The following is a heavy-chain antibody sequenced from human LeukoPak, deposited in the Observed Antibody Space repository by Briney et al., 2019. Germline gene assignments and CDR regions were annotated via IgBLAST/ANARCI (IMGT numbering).Heavy chain of an antibody. D-gene: IGHD3-9*01. V-gene: IGHV1-8*01. CDR3: ARGLGLTGYYTNAFDI. Sequence: GASVKVSCKASGYTFTSYDINWVRQATGQGLEWMGWMNPNSGNTGYAQKFQGRVTMTRNTSISTAYMELSSLRSEDTAVYYCARGLGLTGYYTNAFDIWGQGTMVTVSS. CDR2: MNPNSGNT. CDR1: GYTFTSYD. J-gene: IGHJ3*02.